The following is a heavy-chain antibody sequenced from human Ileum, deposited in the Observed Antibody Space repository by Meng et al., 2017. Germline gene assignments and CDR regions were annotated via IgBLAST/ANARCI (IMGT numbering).Heavy chain of an antibody. V-gene: IGHV4-59*01. CDR3: ARGYCSGDNCYKTPGF. J-gene: IGHJ4*02. CDR1: NASINNYY. D-gene: IGHD2-15*01. CDR2: SHYTGTA. Sequence: QVHVQESGPGLVKPSETLSLTCPVSNASINNYYWSWVRQPPGKGLEWIGYSHYTGTANYNPSLRGRVATSVDTSKNQVSLRVTSVTAADTAIYFCARGYCSGDNCYKTPGFWGQGTLVTVSS.